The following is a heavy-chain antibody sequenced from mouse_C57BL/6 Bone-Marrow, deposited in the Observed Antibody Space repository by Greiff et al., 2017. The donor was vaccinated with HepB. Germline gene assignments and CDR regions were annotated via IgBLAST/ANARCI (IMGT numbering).Heavy chain of an antibody. D-gene: IGHD1-1*01. Sequence: QVQLKQSGAELVRPGTSVKVSCKASGYAFTNYLIEWVKQRPGQGLEWIGVINPGSGGTNYNEKLKGKATLTADKSSSTAYMQLSSLTSEDSAVYFCARKYYGSIHYFDYWGQGTTLTVSS. J-gene: IGHJ2*01. CDR3: ARKYYGSIHYFDY. V-gene: IGHV1-54*01. CDR2: INPGSGGT. CDR1: GYAFTNYL.